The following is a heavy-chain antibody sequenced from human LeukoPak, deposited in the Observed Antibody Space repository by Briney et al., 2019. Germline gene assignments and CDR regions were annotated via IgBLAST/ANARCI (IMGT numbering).Heavy chain of an antibody. CDR1: GYTFTSYA. CDR3: ARDLTMVRGVIITSWFDP. CDR2: INTNTGNP. J-gene: IGHJ5*02. D-gene: IGHD3-10*01. V-gene: IGHV7-4-1*01. Sequence: ASVKVSCKASGYTFTSYAMNWVRQAPGQGLEWMGWINTNTGNPTYAQGFTGRFVFSLDTSVSTAYLQICSLNAEDTAVYYCARDLTMVRGVIITSWFDPWGQGTLVTVSS.